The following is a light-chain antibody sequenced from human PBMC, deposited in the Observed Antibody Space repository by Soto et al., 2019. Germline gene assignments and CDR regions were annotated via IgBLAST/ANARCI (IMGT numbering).Light chain of an antibody. CDR2: DVF. Sequence: DIQMTQSASSLPASVGDTVTISCQASQDISKYLNWFQQKPGKAPKLLIYDVFNVETGVPSRFSGRGSGTDFTLIISNLQPEYFATYYCQPYDQLPITFGGGTKVDI. CDR1: QDISKY. V-gene: IGKV1-33*01. J-gene: IGKJ4*01. CDR3: QPYDQLPIT.